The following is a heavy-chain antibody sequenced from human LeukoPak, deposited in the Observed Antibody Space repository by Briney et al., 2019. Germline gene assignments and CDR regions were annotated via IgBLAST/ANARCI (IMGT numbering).Heavy chain of an antibody. CDR1: GGSISSSTYY. CDR2: IYYSGST. CDR3: ARQTALRYFDSLNWYDP. J-gene: IGHJ5*02. V-gene: IGHV4-39*01. Sequence: SETLSLTCTVSGGSISSSTYYWGWIRQPPGKGLEWIASIYYSGSTYYNPSLKSRVTISVDTSKNQFSLKLTSVTAADTAVYYCARQTALRYFDSLNWYDPWGQGTLVTVSS. D-gene: IGHD3-9*01.